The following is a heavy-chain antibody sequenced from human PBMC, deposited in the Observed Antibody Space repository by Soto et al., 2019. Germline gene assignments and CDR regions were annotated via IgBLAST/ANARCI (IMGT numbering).Heavy chain of an antibody. D-gene: IGHD5-18*01. CDR1: GGTFSKDA. CDR2: LIPVFGSP. Sequence: QVQLVQSGAAVKKPGSSVTVSCKTSGGTFSKDAINWVRQAPGQGLEWMGLLIPVFGSPIYAQKFQGRIRITADESTRTAFMDLSSLRSEDTAVYYCTRVLGYTFEPGKTRYYAMDVWGQGTTVSVSS. CDR3: TRVLGYTFEPGKTRYYAMDV. V-gene: IGHV1-69*01. J-gene: IGHJ6*02.